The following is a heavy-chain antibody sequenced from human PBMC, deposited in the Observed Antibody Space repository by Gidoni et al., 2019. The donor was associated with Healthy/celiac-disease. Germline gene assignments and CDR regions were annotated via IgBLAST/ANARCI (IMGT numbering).Heavy chain of an antibody. Sequence: QVQLVESGGGVVQPGRSLKPSCAASGFTFRSYAMHWVRQAPGKGLEWVAVISYDGSNKYYADSVKGRFTISRDNSKNTLYLQMNSLRAEDTAVYYCAREWLDEGGPNDAFDIWGQGTMVTVSS. CDR1: GFTFRSYA. J-gene: IGHJ3*02. CDR3: AREWLDEGGPNDAFDI. V-gene: IGHV3-30-3*01. D-gene: IGHD5-12*01. CDR2: ISYDGSNK.